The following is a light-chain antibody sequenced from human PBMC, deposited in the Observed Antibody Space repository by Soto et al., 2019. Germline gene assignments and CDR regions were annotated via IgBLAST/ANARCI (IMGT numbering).Light chain of an antibody. Sequence: QSVLTQPPSASGAPGQTVTISCSGTTSNIGSHSVNWYRQLPGTAPKVVMFSNDERPSGVPDRFSGSKSGTSASLTITGLQSEDEADYYCTAWDTSLTGQLVFGGGTTLTVL. V-gene: IGLV1-44*01. CDR1: TSNIGSHS. J-gene: IGLJ2*01. CDR3: TAWDTSLTGQLV. CDR2: SND.